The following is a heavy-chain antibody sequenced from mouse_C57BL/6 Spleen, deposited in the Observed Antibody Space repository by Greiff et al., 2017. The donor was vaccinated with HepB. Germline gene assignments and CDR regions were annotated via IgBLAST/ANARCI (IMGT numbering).Heavy chain of an antibody. J-gene: IGHJ4*01. CDR1: GYTFTEYT. CDR3: DRHEEYYGSSGYAMGY. V-gene: IGHV1-62-2*01. D-gene: IGHD1-1*01. CDR2: VYPGSGSI. Sequence: QVQLQQSGAELVKPGASVKLSCKASGYTFTEYTIHWVKQRSGQGLEWIGWVYPGSGSINYNEKFKAKATLTEDKSSSTVYMELSRLTSEASAVYCCDRHEEYYGSSGYAMGYWGQGTSVTVSS.